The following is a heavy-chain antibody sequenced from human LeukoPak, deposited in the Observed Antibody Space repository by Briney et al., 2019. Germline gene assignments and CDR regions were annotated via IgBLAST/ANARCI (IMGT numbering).Heavy chain of an antibody. Sequence: GGSLRLSCAASGFTFSSYAMSWVRQAPGKGLEWVSAISGSGGSTYYADSVKGRFNISRDNSKNTLYLQMNSLRAEDTAVYYCAKPPLYDFWSGYYFDYWGQGTLVTVSS. J-gene: IGHJ4*02. D-gene: IGHD3-3*01. CDR2: ISGSGGST. CDR3: AKPPLYDFWSGYYFDY. CDR1: GFTFSSYA. V-gene: IGHV3-23*01.